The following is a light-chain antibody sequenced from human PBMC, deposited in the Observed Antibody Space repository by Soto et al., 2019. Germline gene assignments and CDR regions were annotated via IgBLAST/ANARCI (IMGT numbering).Light chain of an antibody. CDR2: DAS. Sequence: EIVLTQSPATLSLSPGERATLSCRASQSVDKYLAWYQHKPGQAPRLLISDASTRATGIPARFSGSGSGTDFTLTISSLEPEDFAVYYCQQRSNWPPTFGQGTKVEIK. CDR1: QSVDKY. CDR3: QQRSNWPPT. J-gene: IGKJ1*01. V-gene: IGKV3-11*01.